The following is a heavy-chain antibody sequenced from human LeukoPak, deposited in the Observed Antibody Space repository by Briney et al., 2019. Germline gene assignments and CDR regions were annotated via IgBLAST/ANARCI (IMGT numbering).Heavy chain of an antibody. CDR1: GFTFSSYW. D-gene: IGHD3-16*01. CDR3: AKDPDYVWGMTFDY. Sequence: PGGSLRLSCAASGFTFSSYWMSWVRQAPGKGLEWVANIKQGGSEKYYVDSVKGRFTISRDNAKNSLYLQMNSLRAEDTAVYYCAKDPDYVWGMTFDYWGQGTLVTVSS. J-gene: IGHJ4*02. CDR2: IKQGGSEK. V-gene: IGHV3-7*03.